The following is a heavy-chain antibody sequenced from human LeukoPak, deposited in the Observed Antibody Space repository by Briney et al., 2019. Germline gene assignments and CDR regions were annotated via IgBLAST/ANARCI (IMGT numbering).Heavy chain of an antibody. V-gene: IGHV1-69*01. CDR2: IIPIFGTA. J-gene: IGHJ4*02. CDR3: ASSIVGATTAITLFDY. CDR1: GGTFSSYA. Sequence: SSVKVSCKASGGTFSSYAISWVRQAPGQGLEWMGGIIPIFGTANYAQKFQGRVTITADESTSTAYMELSSLRSEDTAVYYCASSIVGATTAITLFDYWGQGTLVTASS. D-gene: IGHD1-26*01.